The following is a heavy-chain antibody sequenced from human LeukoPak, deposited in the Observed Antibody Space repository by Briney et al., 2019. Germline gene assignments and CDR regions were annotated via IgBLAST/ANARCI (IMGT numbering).Heavy chain of an antibody. Sequence: SETLSLTCTVSGYSISNDYYWGWIRQSPGKGLEWIGSINHSGSTYYNPSLKSRVTISVDTSKNQFSLKLSSVTAADTAVYYCARQSGYSSGWSYYYYMDVWGKGTTVTISS. CDR3: ARQSGYSSGWSYYYYMDV. J-gene: IGHJ6*03. CDR2: INHSGST. V-gene: IGHV4-38-2*02. CDR1: GYSISNDYY. D-gene: IGHD6-19*01.